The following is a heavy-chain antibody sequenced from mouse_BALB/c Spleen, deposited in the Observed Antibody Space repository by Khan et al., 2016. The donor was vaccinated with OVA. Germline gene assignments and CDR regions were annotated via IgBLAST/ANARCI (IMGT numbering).Heavy chain of an antibody. Sequence: EVELVESGGGLVKPGGSLKFSCAASGFTFSNYAMSWVRQTPEKRLEWVATISSGGSYTYYPDSVKGRFTIARANAKNTLYLQMSSLRSEDTAMYFCTRTPGYYGSNYFDYWGQGTTLTVSS. CDR2: ISSGGSYT. V-gene: IGHV5-9-3*01. CDR3: TRTPGYYGSNYFDY. J-gene: IGHJ2*01. CDR1: GFTFSNYA. D-gene: IGHD1-1*01.